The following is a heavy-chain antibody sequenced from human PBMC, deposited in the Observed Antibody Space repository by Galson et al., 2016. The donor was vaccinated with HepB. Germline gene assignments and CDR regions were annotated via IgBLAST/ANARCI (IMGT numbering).Heavy chain of an antibody. J-gene: IGHJ5*02. CDR3: ARAVVASTAGNWFDL. D-gene: IGHD4-17*01. V-gene: IGHV3-11*03. CDR1: GFTSRDHY. CDR2: ISTGSTYT. Sequence: SLRPSCAASGFTSRDHYMTWRRQTPGKGLEFVSYISTGSTYTEYALSVRGRFAISRDDAKDSLSLQMNSLTAEDTALYYCARAVVASTAGNWFDLWGQGALVTVSS.